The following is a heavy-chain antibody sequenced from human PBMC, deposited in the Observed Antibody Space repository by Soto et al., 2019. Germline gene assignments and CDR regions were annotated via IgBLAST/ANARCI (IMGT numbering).Heavy chain of an antibody. V-gene: IGHV5-51*01. CDR1: GCSFTSYW. CDR3: ARHSTVTTPRDV. Sequence: GESLKISWSGSGCSFTSYWSGWVRQMPGKGLEWMGTIYPGDSDTRYSPSFQGQVTISADKSISTAYLQWSSLKASDTAMYYCARHSTVTTPRDVWGQGTTVTVSS. J-gene: IGHJ6*01. D-gene: IGHD4-17*01. CDR2: IYPGDSDT.